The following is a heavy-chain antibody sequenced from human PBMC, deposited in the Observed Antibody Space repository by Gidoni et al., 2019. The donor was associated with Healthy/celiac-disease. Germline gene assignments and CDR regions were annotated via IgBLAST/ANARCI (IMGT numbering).Heavy chain of an antibody. V-gene: IGHV3-30*18. CDR3: AKETCSSTSCYYYYGMDV. J-gene: IGHJ6*02. D-gene: IGHD2-2*01. CDR1: GFTFSSYG. CDR2: ISYDGSNK. Sequence: QVQLVESGGGVVQPGRSLRLSCAASGFTFSSYGMHWVRQAPGKGLEWVAVISYDGSNKYYADSVKGRFTISRDNSKNTLYLQMNSLRAEDTAVYYCAKETCSSTSCYYYYGMDVWGQGTTVTVSS.